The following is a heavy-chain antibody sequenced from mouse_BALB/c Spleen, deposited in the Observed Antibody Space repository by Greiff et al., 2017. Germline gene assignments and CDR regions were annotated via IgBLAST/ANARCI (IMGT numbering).Heavy chain of an antibody. Sequence: VQLKESGPGLVAPSQSLSITCTVSGFSLTSYGVHWVRQPPGKGLEWLGVIWAGGSTNYNSALMSRLSISKDNSKSQVFLKMNSLQTDDTAMYYCARDPPVVADYYAMDYWGQGTSVTVSS. D-gene: IGHD1-1*01. V-gene: IGHV2-9*02. J-gene: IGHJ4*01. CDR1: GFSLTSYG. CDR2: IWAGGST. CDR3: ARDPPVVADYYAMDY.